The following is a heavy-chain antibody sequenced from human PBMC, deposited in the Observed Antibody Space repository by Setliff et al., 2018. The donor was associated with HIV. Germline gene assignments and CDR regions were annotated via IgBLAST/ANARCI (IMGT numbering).Heavy chain of an antibody. D-gene: IGHD6-25*01. CDR1: GGSVSSGSYY. Sequence: SETLSLTCTVSGGSVSSGSYYWSWIRQPPGKGLEWIGYIYYSGSTKHNPSLKSRVTISLDTSKNLFSLKLTSVTAADTAVYYCARYSPRGYTLTGPYWGQGTLVTVSS. J-gene: IGHJ4*02. V-gene: IGHV4-61*01. CDR3: ARYSPRGYTLTGPY. CDR2: IYYSGST.